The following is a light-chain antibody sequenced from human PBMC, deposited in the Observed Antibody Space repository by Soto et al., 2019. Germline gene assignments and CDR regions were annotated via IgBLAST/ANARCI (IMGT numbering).Light chain of an antibody. J-gene: IGKJ1*01. CDR2: GAY. V-gene: IGKV3-20*01. CDR3: HQYGTT. Sequence: EIVLTQSPGTRSLSPGERSSLSCRASQSVTSSFLAWYQQKPDQAPRLLIFGAYNRAAGIPDRFSGSGSGTDFTLTISRLEPEDFAVYYCHQYGTTFGQGTKVEIK. CDR1: QSVTSSF.